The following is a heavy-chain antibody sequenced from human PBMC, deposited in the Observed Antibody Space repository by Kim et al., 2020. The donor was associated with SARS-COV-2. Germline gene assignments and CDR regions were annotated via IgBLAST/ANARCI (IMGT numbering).Heavy chain of an antibody. J-gene: IGHJ6*02. CDR2: IKSKTDGGTT. CDR1: GFTFSNAW. Sequence: GGSLRLSCAASGFTFSNAWMSWVRQAPGKGLEWVGRIKSKTDGGTTDYAAPVKGRFTISRDDSKNTLYLQMNSLKTEDTAVYYCTTDQYYDSSGYYHFYGMDVWGQGTTVTVSS. CDR3: TTDQYYDSSGYYHFYGMDV. D-gene: IGHD3-22*01. V-gene: IGHV3-15*01.